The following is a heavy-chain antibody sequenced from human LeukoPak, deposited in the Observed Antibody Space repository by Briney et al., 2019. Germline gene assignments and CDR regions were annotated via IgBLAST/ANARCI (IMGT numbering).Heavy chain of an antibody. Sequence: SETLSLTCTVSGYSISSGYDWGWIRQPPGKGLEWIGSIYHNGRTYYNPFLKSRVTISVDTSKNQVSLKLSSVTAADTAVYYCARLYSGYDCIWGQGTMVTVSS. J-gene: IGHJ3*02. CDR3: ARLYSGYDCI. V-gene: IGHV4-38-2*02. D-gene: IGHD5-12*01. CDR1: GYSISSGYD. CDR2: IYHNGRT.